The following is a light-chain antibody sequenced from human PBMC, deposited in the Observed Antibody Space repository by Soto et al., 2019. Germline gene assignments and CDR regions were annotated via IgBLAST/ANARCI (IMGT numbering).Light chain of an antibody. CDR1: QSVSSN. CDR2: GAS. V-gene: IGKV3-15*01. CDR3: QQYNNWPRT. Sequence: EIVMTQSPATLSVSPGERSTLSCRASQSVSSNLAWYQQKPGQAPRLLIYGASTRATGIPARFSGSGSGTEFTLTISSLQSEDFAVYYCQQYNNWPRTFGQGTTGDIK. J-gene: IGKJ1*01.